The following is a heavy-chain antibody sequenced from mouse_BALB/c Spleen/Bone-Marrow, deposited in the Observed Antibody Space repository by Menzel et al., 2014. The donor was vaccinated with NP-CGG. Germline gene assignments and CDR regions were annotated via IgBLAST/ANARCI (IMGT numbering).Heavy chain of an antibody. J-gene: IGHJ1*01. CDR2: INPYNDGT. CDR1: GYTFTSYV. V-gene: IGHV1-14*01. CDR3: ARSPWYFDV. Sequence: EVQVVESGPELVKPGASAKMSCKASGYTFTSYVMHWVKQKPGQGLEWIGYINPYNDGTKYNEKFKGKATLTSDKSSSTAYMELSSLTSEDSAVYYCARSPWYFDVWGAGTTVTVSS.